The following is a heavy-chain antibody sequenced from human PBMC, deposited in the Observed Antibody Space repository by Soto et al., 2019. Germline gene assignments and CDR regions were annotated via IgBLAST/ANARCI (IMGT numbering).Heavy chain of an antibody. CDR3: AKDAAYYFDY. J-gene: IGHJ4*02. V-gene: IGHV3-9*01. Sequence: EVQLVESGGGLVQPGRSLRLSCAASGFTFDDYAMHWVRQAPGKGLEWVSGISWGSGSIDYADSVKGRFPISRDNAKNSLYLQMNSLRAEDTALYYCAKDAAYYFDYWGQGTLVTVSS. D-gene: IGHD6-25*01. CDR1: GFTFDDYA. CDR2: ISWGSGSI.